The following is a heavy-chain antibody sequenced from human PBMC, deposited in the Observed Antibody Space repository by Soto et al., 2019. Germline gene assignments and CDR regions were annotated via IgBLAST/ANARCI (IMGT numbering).Heavy chain of an antibody. V-gene: IGHV3-30*18. CDR1: GFTFSSYG. D-gene: IGHD6-19*01. J-gene: IGHJ4*02. Sequence: QVQLVEYGGGVDQPGRSLRLSCAASGFTFSSYGMHWVRQAPGKGLEWVAVISYDGSNKYYADSVKGRFTISRDNSKNTLYLQMNSLRAEDTAVYYCAKDISGCPGDYWGQGTLVTVSS. CDR2: ISYDGSNK. CDR3: AKDISGCPGDY.